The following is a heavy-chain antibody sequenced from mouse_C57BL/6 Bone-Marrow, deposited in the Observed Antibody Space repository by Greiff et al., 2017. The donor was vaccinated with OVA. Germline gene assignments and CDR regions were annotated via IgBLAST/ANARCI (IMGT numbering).Heavy chain of an antibody. CDR1: GYTFTNYW. CDR2: IYPGGGYT. Sequence: VQLQQSGAELVRPGTSVKMSCKASGYTFTNYWIGWAKQRPGHGLEWIGDIYPGGGYTNYNEKFKGKATLTADKSSSTAYMQFSSLTSEDSAIYYCARGGYYYGSSLYYFDYWGQGTTLTVSS. J-gene: IGHJ2*01. D-gene: IGHD1-1*01. CDR3: ARGGYYYGSSLYYFDY. V-gene: IGHV1-63*01.